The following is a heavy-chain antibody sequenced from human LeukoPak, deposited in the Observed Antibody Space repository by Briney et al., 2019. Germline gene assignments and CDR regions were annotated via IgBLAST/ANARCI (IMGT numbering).Heavy chain of an antibody. CDR1: GFSFSTYG. Sequence: GRSLRLSCAASGFSFSTYGVHWVRQAPGKGLEWVSVISYDGSNKYYADSVKGRFTISRDNSKNTLYLQMNSLRAEDTAVYYCAKDSGSHYWGQGTLVTVSS. CDR2: ISYDGSNK. CDR3: AKDSGSHY. V-gene: IGHV3-30*18. D-gene: IGHD1-26*01. J-gene: IGHJ4*02.